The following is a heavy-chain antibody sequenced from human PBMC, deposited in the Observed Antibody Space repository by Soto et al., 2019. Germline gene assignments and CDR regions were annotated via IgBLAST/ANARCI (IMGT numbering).Heavy chain of an antibody. Sequence: PSQTLSLTCAISGDSVSSTSTAWSWIRQSPSRGLEWLGRTYYRSKWYSDYAVSVKSRITINPDTSKNQFFLQLNSVTPDDTAVYYCARGSYYSGWVWGQGTLVTVSS. CDR2: TYYRSKWYS. CDR3: ARGSYYSGWV. V-gene: IGHV6-1*01. J-gene: IGHJ4*02. D-gene: IGHD6-19*01. CDR1: GDSVSSTSTA.